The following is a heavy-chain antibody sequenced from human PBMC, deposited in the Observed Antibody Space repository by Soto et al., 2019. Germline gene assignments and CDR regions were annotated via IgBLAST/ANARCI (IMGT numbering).Heavy chain of an antibody. CDR2: ISYDGNNK. CDR1: GFTFSNYG. D-gene: IGHD2-2*01. J-gene: IGHJ5*02. V-gene: IGHV3-30*18. CDR3: AKDLGCSSASCRNNWFDP. Sequence: SMRLSCAAAGFTFSNYGVHWVRQAPGKGLEWVALISYDGNNKYYTDAVKGRYTISRVNSQNTLYLQMSSLRPEDTALYYCAKDLGCSSASCRNNWFDPWGQGTLVTVSS.